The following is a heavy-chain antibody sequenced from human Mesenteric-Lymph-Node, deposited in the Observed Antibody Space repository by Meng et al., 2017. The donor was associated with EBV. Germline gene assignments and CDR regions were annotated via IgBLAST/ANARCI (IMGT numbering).Heavy chain of an antibody. J-gene: IGHJ4*02. CDR1: GGTFCNYG. D-gene: IGHD3-9*01. Sequence: QEQLVQWGAEVTKPGSSVKVSCTSFGGTFCNYGISWGRQAPGQGLEWMGVIIPSFGTTHFAQKFQGSVTITADESTSTAYMELSSLRSEDTALYYCARDRVASSDILTGHLLLEYWGQGTLVTVSS. V-gene: IGHV1-69*01. CDR2: IIPSFGTT. CDR3: ARDRVASSDILTGHLLLEY.